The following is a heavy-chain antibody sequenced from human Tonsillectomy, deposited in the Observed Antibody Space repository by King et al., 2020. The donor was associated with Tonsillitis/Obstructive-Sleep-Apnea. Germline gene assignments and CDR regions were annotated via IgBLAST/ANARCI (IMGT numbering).Heavy chain of an antibody. CDR1: GSSVSSGRYY. Sequence: QLQESGPGLVKPSETLSLTCSVSGSSVSSGRYYWSWIRQPQGKGLEWIGYIYYSGSTNYTPSLKSRVIISVDKSKNQVSLKLSSVTAADTAVYYCATIGAPGGDYYMDIWGKGTTVTVSS. D-gene: IGHD2/OR15-2a*01. V-gene: IGHV4-61*01. J-gene: IGHJ6*03. CDR3: ATIGAPGGDYYMDI. CDR2: IYYSGST.